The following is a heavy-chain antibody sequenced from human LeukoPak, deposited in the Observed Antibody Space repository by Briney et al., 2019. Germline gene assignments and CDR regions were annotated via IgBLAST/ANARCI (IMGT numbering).Heavy chain of an antibody. D-gene: IGHD5-12*01. CDR3: ARLHLDYLDL. J-gene: IGHJ1*01. V-gene: IGHV4-61*01. CDR2: SYYTGVT. CDR1: GGSINSGSYY. Sequence: PSETLSLTCTVSGGSINSGSYYWSWIRQPPGKGLEWIGYSYYTGVTNYNPSLKSRVTISVDTPKRQFTLNLTSVTSADTAVYYCARLHLDYLDLWGQGAVVTVSS.